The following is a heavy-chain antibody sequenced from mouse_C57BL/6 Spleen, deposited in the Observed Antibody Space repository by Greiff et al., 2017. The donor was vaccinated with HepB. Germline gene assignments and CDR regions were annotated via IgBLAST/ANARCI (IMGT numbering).Heavy chain of an antibody. D-gene: IGHD1-1*01. CDR1: GYSITSDY. V-gene: IGHV3-8*01. CDR3: ARGPYGSSYWYFDV. J-gene: IGHJ1*03. Sequence: EVKLQESGPGLAKPSQTLSLTCSVTGYSITSDYWNWIRKFPGNKLEYMGYISYSGSTYYNPSLKSRISITRDTYKNQYYLQWNSVTTEDTATYYCARGPYGSSYWYFDVWGTGTTVTVSS. CDR2: ISYSGST.